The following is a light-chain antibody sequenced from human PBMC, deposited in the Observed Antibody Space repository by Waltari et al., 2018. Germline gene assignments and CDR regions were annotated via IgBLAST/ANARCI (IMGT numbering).Light chain of an antibody. Sequence: DIQMTQSPSSLPASVGDRVTINYQVSQDISNYLNWYQQKPGKAPKLLIYDASNLETGVPSRFSGSGSGTDFTFTISSLQPEDIATYYCQQYDNLPSYSFGQGTKQEIK. V-gene: IGKV1-33*01. CDR2: DAS. CDR3: QQYDNLPSYS. CDR1: QDISNY. J-gene: IGKJ2*03.